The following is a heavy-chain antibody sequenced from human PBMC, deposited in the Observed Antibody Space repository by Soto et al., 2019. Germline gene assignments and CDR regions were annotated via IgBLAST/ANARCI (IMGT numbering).Heavy chain of an antibody. J-gene: IGHJ3*02. CDR1: GYTFTSYY. CDR3: ASNTRGYCSGGSCYFGAFDI. V-gene: IGHV1-46*03. CDR2: INASGGST. Sequence: QVQLVQSGAEVKKPGASVKVSCKASGYTFTSYYMHWVRQAPGQGLEWMGIINASGGSTSYAQKFQGRVTMTRDTSTSTVYMELSSLRSEDTAVYYCASNTRGYCSGGSCYFGAFDIWGQGTMVTVSS. D-gene: IGHD2-15*01.